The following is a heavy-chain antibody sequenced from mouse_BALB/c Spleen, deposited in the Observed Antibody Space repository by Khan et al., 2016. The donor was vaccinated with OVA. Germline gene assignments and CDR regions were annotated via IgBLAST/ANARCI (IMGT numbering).Heavy chain of an antibody. Sequence: EVELVESGGGLVQPGGSRKLSCAASGFTFSRFGMHWVRQAPEKGLEWVAYISSGSSTIYYADTVKGRFTISRDTPKNTLFLQMTSLRSEDTAMYYCARDSNFDYGGQGTTLTGSS. CDR3: ARDSNFDY. CDR1: GFTFSRFG. J-gene: IGHJ2*01. CDR2: ISSGSSTI. V-gene: IGHV5-17*02.